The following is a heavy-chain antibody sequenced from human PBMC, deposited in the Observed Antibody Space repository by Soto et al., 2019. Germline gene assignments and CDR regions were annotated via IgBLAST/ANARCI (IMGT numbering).Heavy chain of an antibody. CDR2: ISGSGGST. Sequence: EVQLLESGGGLVQPGGFLRLSCAASGFTFSSYAMSWVRQAPGKGLEWVSAISGSGGSTYYADSVKGRFTISRDNSKNTLYLQMNSLRAEDTAVYYCANFISGYYMSYYYYGMDVWGQGTTVTVSS. J-gene: IGHJ6*02. V-gene: IGHV3-23*01. CDR1: GFTFSSYA. D-gene: IGHD3-3*01. CDR3: ANFISGYYMSYYYYGMDV.